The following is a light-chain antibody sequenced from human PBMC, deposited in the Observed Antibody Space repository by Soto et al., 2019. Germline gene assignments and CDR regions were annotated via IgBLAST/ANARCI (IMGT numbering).Light chain of an antibody. J-gene: IGLJ1*01. CDR2: EVR. Sequence: QSALTQPASVSGSPGQSITISCNGSSSDVGAYNYVSWYQQYPGKAPKVIIFEVRKRPSGVSNRFSGSKSGDTASQTISGLQADDEADYYCSSYRSSTTFVFGTGTKLTVL. CDR3: SSYRSSTTFV. CDR1: SSDVGAYNY. V-gene: IGLV2-14*01.